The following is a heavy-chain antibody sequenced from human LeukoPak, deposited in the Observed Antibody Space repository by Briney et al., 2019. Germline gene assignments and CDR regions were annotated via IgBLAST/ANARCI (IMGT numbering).Heavy chain of an antibody. J-gene: IGHJ4*02. CDR2: VYRSGST. Sequence: SETLSLTCTVSNYSISSGYYWGWIRQPPGKGLEWIASVYRSGSTYYKSSLKSRVTISVDTSKNQFSLKLSSVTAADTAVYYCARLFTTRITMVRGVIETYYFDYWGQGTLVTVSS. CDR3: ARLFTTRITMVRGVIETYYFDY. D-gene: IGHD3-10*01. V-gene: IGHV4-38-2*02. CDR1: NYSISSGYY.